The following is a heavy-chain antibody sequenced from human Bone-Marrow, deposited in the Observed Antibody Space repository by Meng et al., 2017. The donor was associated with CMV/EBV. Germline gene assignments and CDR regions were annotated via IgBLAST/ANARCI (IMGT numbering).Heavy chain of an antibody. J-gene: IGHJ6*01. CDR3: ARGHVLQYAARDYYHDGIDV. Sequence: GESLKISCAAAGFTFSSYWLSWVRQAPGKGLEWVANIKQDGSEKYYVDSVKGRFTSSRDNAKNSLYLQMNSLRADDTAVYYCARGHVLQYAARDYYHDGIDVWGQGTTVTVSS. V-gene: IGHV3-7*01. D-gene: IGHD4-11*01. CDR1: GFTFSSYW. CDR2: IKQDGSEK.